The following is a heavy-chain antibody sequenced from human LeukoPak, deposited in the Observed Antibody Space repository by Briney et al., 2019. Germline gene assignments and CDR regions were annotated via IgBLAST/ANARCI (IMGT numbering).Heavy chain of an antibody. CDR3: ARQQQWLVGGNWFDP. CDR1: GYTFTSYG. CDR2: ISAYNGNT. D-gene: IGHD6-19*01. Sequence: ASVKVSCKASGYTFTSYGISWARQAPGQGLEWMGWISAYNGNTNYAQKLQGRVTMTTDTSTSTAYMELRSLRSDDTAVYYCARQQQWLVGGNWFDPWGQGTLVTVSS. V-gene: IGHV1-18*01. J-gene: IGHJ5*02.